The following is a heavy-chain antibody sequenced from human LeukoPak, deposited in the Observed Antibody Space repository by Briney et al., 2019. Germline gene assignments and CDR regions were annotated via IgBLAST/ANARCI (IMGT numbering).Heavy chain of an antibody. J-gene: IGHJ4*02. V-gene: IGHV3-20*04. Sequence: GGSLPLSCAASGFTFDYYGMSWVRQLPGKGLEWVCGINWNGGSTGYVNPVKGRFTISRVNAPNLLFLELKSLKVEATAVQYCGRIDQRILKTGVAPFLDYWGQGTLVTVSS. CDR2: INWNGGST. D-gene: IGHD2-8*01. CDR1: GFTFDYYG. CDR3: GRIDQRILKTGVAPFLDY.